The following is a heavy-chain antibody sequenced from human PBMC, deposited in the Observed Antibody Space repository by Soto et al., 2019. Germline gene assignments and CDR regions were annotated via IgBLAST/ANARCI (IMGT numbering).Heavy chain of an antibody. CDR2: ISGSGGST. Sequence: EVQLLESGGGLVQPGGSLRLSCAASGFTFSSYAMSWVRQAPGKGLEWVSAISGSGGSTYYADSVKGRFTISRDNSKNTLYLQMNRLRAEDTAVYSCAKYRDGGDYGGSVCDYWGQGTLVTVSS. CDR3: AKYRDGGDYGGSVCDY. D-gene: IGHD4-17*01. CDR1: GFTFSSYA. J-gene: IGHJ4*02. V-gene: IGHV3-23*01.